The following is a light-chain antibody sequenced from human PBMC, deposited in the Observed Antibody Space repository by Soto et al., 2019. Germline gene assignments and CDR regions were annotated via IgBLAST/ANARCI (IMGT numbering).Light chain of an antibody. CDR2: STD. J-gene: IGLJ3*02. CDR3: VLYMGRGIGV. V-gene: IGLV8-61*01. Sequence: QSVVTQEPSFSVSPGRTVTLTCGLSSGSVSTTYYPTWYQQTPGQAPRTLIYSTDTRSSGVPDRFSGSILGNKAALTITGARADDESDYYCVLYMGRGIGVFGGGTELTV. CDR1: SGSVSTTYY.